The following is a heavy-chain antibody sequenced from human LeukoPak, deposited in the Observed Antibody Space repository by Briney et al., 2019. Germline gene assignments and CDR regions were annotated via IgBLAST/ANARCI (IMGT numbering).Heavy chain of an antibody. CDR3: ARDSCSGGSCYSYYFFGMDV. V-gene: IGHV1-2*02. CDR1: GYTFTGYY. J-gene: IGHJ6*02. Sequence: ASVKVSCKASGYTFTGYYIHWVRQAPGQGLEWMGWINPNGGATNYAQNFQGGVTMTRDTSVITAYMDLTSLTSDDTAVYYCARDSCSGGSCYSYYFFGMDVWGQGTSVTVSS. CDR2: INPNGGAT. D-gene: IGHD2-15*01.